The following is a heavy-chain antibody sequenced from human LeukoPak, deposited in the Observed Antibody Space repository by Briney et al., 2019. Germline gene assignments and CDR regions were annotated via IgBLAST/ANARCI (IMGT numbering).Heavy chain of an antibody. CDR3: ASLTRSYYDFWSGYYFFDY. CDR1: GGSINSYY. V-gene: IGHV4-59*01. CDR2: FYYSGTT. D-gene: IGHD3-3*01. J-gene: IGHJ4*02. Sequence: SETLSLTCTVSGGSINSYYWSWIRQPPGMGLEWIGYFYYSGTTNYNPSLKSRVTISVDTSQNQFSLKLSSVTAADTAVYYCASLTRSYYDFWSGYYFFDYWGQGTLVTVSS.